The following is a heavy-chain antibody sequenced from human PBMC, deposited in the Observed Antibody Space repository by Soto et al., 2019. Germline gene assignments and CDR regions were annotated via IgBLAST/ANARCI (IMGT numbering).Heavy chain of an antibody. J-gene: IGHJ4*02. D-gene: IGHD1-26*01. V-gene: IGHV3-15*07. CDR2: VKSKIDDETT. Sequence: EGRLVESGGGLVKPEASLRLSCAASGFIFTNAWMNWVRQAPGKGLEWVGRVKSKIDDETTDYAAPVKGRSTITRDDSISVVYLQTTTLKIEETALYSGTTAMGSGVGAFDYWGPGTPVTVSS. CDR1: GFIFTNAW. CDR3: TTAMGSGVGAFDY.